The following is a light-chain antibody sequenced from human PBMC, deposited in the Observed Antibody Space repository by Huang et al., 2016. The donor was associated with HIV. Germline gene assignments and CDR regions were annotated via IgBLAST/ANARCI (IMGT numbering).Light chain of an antibody. Sequence: DIQMTQSPSSLSASVGDRVTITCRASQSVSNYLNWYQQKAGKAPKLLIYAASSLQSGVPSRFSGSGYGTDFTLTISSLQPEDFATYYCQQSYSTPPWTFGQGTKVEIK. V-gene: IGKV1-39*01. CDR3: QQSYSTPPWT. J-gene: IGKJ1*01. CDR2: AAS. CDR1: QSVSNY.